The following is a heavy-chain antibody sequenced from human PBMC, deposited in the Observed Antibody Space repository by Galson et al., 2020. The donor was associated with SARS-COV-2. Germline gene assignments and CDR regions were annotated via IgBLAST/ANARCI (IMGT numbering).Heavy chain of an antibody. D-gene: IGHD3-22*01. CDR1: GGSISSSSYY. V-gene: IGHV4-39*02. CDR2: IYYSVST. CDR3: AREGLPRITMIVVVINSVGWFDH. Sequence: SETLSLTCTVSGGSISSSSYYWGWIRQPPGKWLEWIWSIYYSVSTYYNPSLKSRVTISVDTSKNQFSLKLSSVTAADTAVYYCAREGLPRITMIVVVINSVGWFDHWAREPWSPSPQ. J-gene: IGHJ5*02.